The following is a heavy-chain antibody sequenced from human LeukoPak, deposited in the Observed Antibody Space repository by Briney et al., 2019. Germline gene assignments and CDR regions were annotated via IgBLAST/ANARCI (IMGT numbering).Heavy chain of an antibody. D-gene: IGHD6-6*01. CDR1: GGSFSGYH. Sequence: PSETLSLTCAVYGGSFSGYHWSWIRQPPGKGLEWIGEINHRGSTNYNPSLKSRVTMSVDTSKNQFSLKLSSVTAADTAVYYCARGRGAARFVTIELDYRGHCALVTVYS. CDR3: ARGRGAARFVTIELDY. J-gene: IGHJ4*01. CDR2: INHRGST. V-gene: IGHV4-34*01.